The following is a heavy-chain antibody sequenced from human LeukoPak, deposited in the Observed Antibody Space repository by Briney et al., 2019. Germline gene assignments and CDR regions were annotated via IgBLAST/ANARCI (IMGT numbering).Heavy chain of an antibody. J-gene: IGHJ4*02. CDR2: INTGNGNT. CDR1: GYTFTTYI. Sequence: ASVKVSCKASGYTFTTYIIHWVSQAPGQRLEWMGWINTGNGNTEYSQDFQGRVTITRDTSASTAYYCARDRFYGSGTYNHFDSWGQGAQVTVSS. V-gene: IGHV1-3*03. D-gene: IGHD3-10*01. CDR3: DS.